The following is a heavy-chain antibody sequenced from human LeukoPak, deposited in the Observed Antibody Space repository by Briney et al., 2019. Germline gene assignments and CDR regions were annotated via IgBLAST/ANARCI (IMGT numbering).Heavy chain of an antibody. CDR1: GFTFSSYA. Sequence: GRSLRLSCAASGFTFSSYAMHWVRQALGKGLEWVAVISYDGSNKYYADSVKGRFTISRDKSKNTLYLQMNSLRAEDTAVYYCASFVAAAGWDYYYYGMDVWGQGTTVTVSS. J-gene: IGHJ6*02. V-gene: IGHV3-30-3*01. CDR2: ISYDGSNK. CDR3: ASFVAAAGWDYYYYGMDV. D-gene: IGHD6-13*01.